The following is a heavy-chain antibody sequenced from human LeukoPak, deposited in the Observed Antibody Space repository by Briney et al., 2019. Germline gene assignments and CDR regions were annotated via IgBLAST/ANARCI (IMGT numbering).Heavy chain of an antibody. J-gene: IGHJ4*02. Sequence: SISSSSSYIYYADSVKGRFTLSRDNAKTSLYLQMNSLRAEDTAVYYCARDRVYSSSNFDYWGQGTLVTVSS. CDR3: ARDRVYSSSNFDY. CDR2: ISSSSSYI. V-gene: IGHV3-21*01. D-gene: IGHD6-6*01.